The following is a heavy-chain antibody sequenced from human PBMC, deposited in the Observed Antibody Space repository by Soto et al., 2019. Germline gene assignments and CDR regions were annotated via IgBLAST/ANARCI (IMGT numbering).Heavy chain of an antibody. D-gene: IGHD3-22*01. J-gene: IGHJ4*02. CDR1: GFTFSSYG. V-gene: IGHV3-33*01. CDR3: ARDRDSSGYGY. Sequence: QVQLVESGGGVVQPGRSLRLSCAASGFTFSSYGMHWVRQAPGKGLEWVAVIWYDGSNKYYADSVKGRFPISRDNFKNPLYLQMNSLRAEDTAVYYCARDRDSSGYGYWGQGTLVTVSS. CDR2: IWYDGSNK.